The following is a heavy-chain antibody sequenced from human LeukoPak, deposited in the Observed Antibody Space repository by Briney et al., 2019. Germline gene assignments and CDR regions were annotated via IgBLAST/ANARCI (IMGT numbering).Heavy chain of an antibody. CDR2: MNPNSGNT. J-gene: IGHJ5*02. V-gene: IGHV1-8*01. Sequence: ASVKVSCKASGYTFTTYDINWVRQATGQGLEWMGWMNPNSGNTGYTQKFQGRVPMTRNTSISTAYMELSSLRSEDTAVYYCARGRGSGHKENWFDPWGQGTLVTVSS. CDR3: ARGRGSGHKENWFDP. CDR1: GYTFTTYD. D-gene: IGHD6-19*01.